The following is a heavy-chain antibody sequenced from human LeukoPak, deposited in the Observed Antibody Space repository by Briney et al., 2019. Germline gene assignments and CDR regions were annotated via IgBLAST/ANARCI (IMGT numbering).Heavy chain of an antibody. D-gene: IGHD6-6*01. Sequence: LETLSVTCTVSGGSISSYYWSWIRQPPGKGLEWIGYIYYSGSTNYNPSLKSRVTISVDTSKNQFSLKLSSVTAADTAVYYCARVDPDSSSTLEVFDYWGQGTLVTVSS. CDR1: GGSISSYY. CDR3: ARVDPDSSSTLEVFDY. V-gene: IGHV4-59*01. J-gene: IGHJ4*02. CDR2: IYYSGST.